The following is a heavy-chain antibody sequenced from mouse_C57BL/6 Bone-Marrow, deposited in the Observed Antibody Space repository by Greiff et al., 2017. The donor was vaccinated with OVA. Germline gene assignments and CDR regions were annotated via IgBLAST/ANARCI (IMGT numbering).Heavy chain of an antibody. J-gene: IGHJ2*01. D-gene: IGHD1-1*01. V-gene: IGHV1-37*01. CDR3: AREDYYGSSYSYYFDY. Sequence: VQLKESGPELVKPGASVKISCKASGYSFTGYFMNWVKQSHGKSLEWIGRINPYNGDTFYNQKFKGKATLTVDKSSSTAHMELLSLTSEDFAVYYCAREDYYGSSYSYYFDYWGQGTTLTVSS. CDR1: GYSFTGYF. CDR2: INPYNGDT.